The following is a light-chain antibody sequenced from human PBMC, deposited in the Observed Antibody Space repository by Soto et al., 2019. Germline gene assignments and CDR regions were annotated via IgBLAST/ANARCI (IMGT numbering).Light chain of an antibody. CDR3: QQRSNWIT. CDR2: DAS. J-gene: IGKJ5*01. Sequence: EIVLTQSPATLSLSPGERATLSCRASQSVSTYLGWYQQKPGQAPRILIYDASNRATGIPARFSSSGSGTDFTLTISSLEPDDFAVYYCQQRSNWITFGQGTRLEIK. V-gene: IGKV3-11*01. CDR1: QSVSTY.